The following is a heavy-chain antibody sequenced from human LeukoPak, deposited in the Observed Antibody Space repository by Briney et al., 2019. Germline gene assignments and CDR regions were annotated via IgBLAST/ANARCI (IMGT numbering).Heavy chain of an antibody. D-gene: IGHD3-10*01. CDR3: AKKFSYGSGAGDALDI. Sequence: GGSLRLSCAASGFTFSGFGMHWVRQAPGKGLEWVAVISYDGSLKHYLDSVKGRFTISRDNSKNTVVLRMDSLRVEDTAIYYCAKKFSYGSGAGDALDIWGHGTLVTVSS. V-gene: IGHV3-30*18. CDR2: ISYDGSLK. CDR1: GFTFSGFG. J-gene: IGHJ3*02.